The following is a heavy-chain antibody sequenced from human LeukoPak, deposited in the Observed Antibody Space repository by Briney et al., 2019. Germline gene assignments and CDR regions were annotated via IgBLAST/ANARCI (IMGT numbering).Heavy chain of an antibody. J-gene: IGHJ4*02. Sequence: SETLSLTCAVSGYSISSGYYWGWIRQPPGKGLEWIGSIYHSGSTYYNPSLKSRVTISVDTSKNRFSLKLSSVTAADTAVYYCAREPDTAMVPPFFDYWGQGTLVTVSS. D-gene: IGHD5-18*01. V-gene: IGHV4-38-2*02. CDR2: IYHSGST. CDR3: AREPDTAMVPPFFDY. CDR1: GYSISSGYY.